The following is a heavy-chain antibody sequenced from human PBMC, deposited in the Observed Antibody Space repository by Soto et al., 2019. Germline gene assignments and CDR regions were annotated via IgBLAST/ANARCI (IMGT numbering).Heavy chain of an antibody. J-gene: IGHJ6*03. Sequence: GGSLRLSCAASGFTVSSNYMSWVRQAPGKGLEWVSVIYSGGSTYYADSVKGRFTISRDNSKNTLYLQMNSLRAEDTAVYYCARPTVTTSQNYYYYYYMDVWGKGTTVTVSS. CDR1: GFTVSSNY. D-gene: IGHD4-17*01. CDR3: ARPTVTTSQNYYYYYYMDV. CDR2: IYSGGST. V-gene: IGHV3-66*04.